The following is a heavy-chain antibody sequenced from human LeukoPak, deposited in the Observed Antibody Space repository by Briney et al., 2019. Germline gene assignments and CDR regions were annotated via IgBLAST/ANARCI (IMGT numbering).Heavy chain of an antibody. D-gene: IGHD3-10*02. J-gene: IGHJ6*04. CDR1: GFTFDDFG. Sequence: GGSLRLSCAASGFTFDDFGMTWVRQAPGKGLEWVSGINWSGGSTGYADSVKGRFTISRDNAKNSLYLQMNSLRAEDTAVYYCAELGITMIGGVWGKGTTVTISS. CDR3: AELGITMIGGV. V-gene: IGHV3-20*04. CDR2: INWSGGST.